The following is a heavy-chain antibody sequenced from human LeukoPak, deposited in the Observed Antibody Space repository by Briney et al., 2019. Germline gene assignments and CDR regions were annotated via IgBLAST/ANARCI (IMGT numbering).Heavy chain of an antibody. J-gene: IGHJ4*02. D-gene: IGHD6-19*01. Sequence: SVKVSCKASGGTFSSYAISWVRQAPGQGLEWMGRIIPIFGTANYAQKFQGRVTITTDESTGTAYMELSSLRSEDTAVYYCAXXLXSGWSKGPXXXGQXTXVTXXS. CDR1: GGTFSSYA. V-gene: IGHV1-69*05. CDR2: IIPIFGTA. CDR3: AXXLXSGWSKGPXX.